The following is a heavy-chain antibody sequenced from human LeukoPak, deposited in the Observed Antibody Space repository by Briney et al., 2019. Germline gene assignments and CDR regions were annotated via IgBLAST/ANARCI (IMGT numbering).Heavy chain of an antibody. D-gene: IGHD3-16*01. J-gene: IGHJ4*02. V-gene: IGHV3-21*01. CDR2: ISSSSSYI. CDR1: GFTFSSYS. Sequence: PGGSLRLSCAASGFTFSSYSMNWVRQAPGKGLEWVSSISSSSSYIYYADSVKGRFTISRDNAKNSLYLQMNSLRAEDTAVYYCARDIWGSGSYYFDYWGQGTLVTVSS. CDR3: ARDIWGSGSYYFDY.